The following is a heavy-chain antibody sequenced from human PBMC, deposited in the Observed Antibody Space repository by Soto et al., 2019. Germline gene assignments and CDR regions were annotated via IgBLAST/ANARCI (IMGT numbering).Heavy chain of an antibody. CDR1: GFTFSNYY. V-gene: IGHV3-74*01. D-gene: IGHD6-13*01. CDR3: ARGGSTSWLRALDL. CDR2: IDFDGRST. J-gene: IGHJ5*02. Sequence: EVQLVESGGGLVQPGGSLRLSCAVSGFTFSNYYMQWVRQGPGKGLVYVARIDFDGRSTVHADSVKGRLTISRDNAKNTLYLQTNSLGAEDTGVYYCARGGSTSWLRALDLWGQGTLVTVSS.